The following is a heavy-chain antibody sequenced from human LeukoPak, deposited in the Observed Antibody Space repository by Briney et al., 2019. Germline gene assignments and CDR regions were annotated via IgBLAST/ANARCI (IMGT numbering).Heavy chain of an antibody. CDR1: GSTFSSYG. CDR3: AKAGSSSAFDY. D-gene: IGHD6-6*01. CDR2: ISYDGSNK. V-gene: IGHV3-30*18. Sequence: GGSLRLSCAASGSTFSSYGMHWVRQAPGKGLEWVAVISYDGSNKYYADSVKGRFTISRDNSKNTLYLQMNSLRAEDTAVYYCAKAGSSSAFDYWGQGTLVTVSS. J-gene: IGHJ4*02.